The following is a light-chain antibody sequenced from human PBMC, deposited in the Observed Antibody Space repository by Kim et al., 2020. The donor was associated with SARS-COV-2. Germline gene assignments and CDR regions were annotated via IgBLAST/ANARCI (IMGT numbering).Light chain of an antibody. V-gene: IGKV3-20*01. CDR2: GAS. J-gene: IGKJ1*01. CDR1: QSVSSSY. Sequence: APGESATLSCRASQSVSSSYLAWYKQKPGQAPRLLIYGASSRATGIPDRFSGSGSGTDFTLTISRLEPEDFAVYYCQQYGSSPKTFGQGTKVDIK. CDR3: QQYGSSPKT.